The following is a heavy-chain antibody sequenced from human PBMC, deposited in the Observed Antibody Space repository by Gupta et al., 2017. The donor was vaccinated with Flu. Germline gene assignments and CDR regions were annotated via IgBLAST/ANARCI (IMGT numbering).Heavy chain of an antibody. D-gene: IGHD6-13*01. CDR1: GGTFSSYT. Sequence: EVKKPGSSVKVSCKASGGTFSSYTISWVRQAPGQGLEWMGRIIPILGIANYAQKFQGRVTITADKSTSTAYMELSSLRSEDTAVYYCARGAAAGTKGGDYYYGMDVWGQGTTVTVSS. J-gene: IGHJ6*02. CDR2: IIPILGIA. CDR3: ARGAAAGTKGGDYYYGMDV. V-gene: IGHV1-69*02.